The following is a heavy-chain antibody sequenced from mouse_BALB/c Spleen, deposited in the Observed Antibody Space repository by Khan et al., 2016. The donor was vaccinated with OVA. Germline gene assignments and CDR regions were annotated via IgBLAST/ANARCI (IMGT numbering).Heavy chain of an antibody. V-gene: IGHV1S137*01. CDR2: ISTDSVNT. CDR1: GYTFTDYS. CDR3: AIRDYFDD. Sequence: QVQLKESGPELVRPGVSVKISCKGSGYTFTDYSMHWVKQSHAKSLEWIGVISTDSVNTNYTQKFKGKATLTVDNSSSTAYMELARMTSEDSAIYYCAIRDYFDDWGQGTTLTVSS. J-gene: IGHJ2*01.